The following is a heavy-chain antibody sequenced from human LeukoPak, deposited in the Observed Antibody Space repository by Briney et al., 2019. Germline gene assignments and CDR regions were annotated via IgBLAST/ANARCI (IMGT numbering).Heavy chain of an antibody. CDR1: GGSISSYY. CDR3: AREGYYYDSSGSPL. V-gene: IGHV4-4*07. CDR2: IYTSGST. D-gene: IGHD3-22*01. J-gene: IGHJ4*02. Sequence: SETLSLTCTVSGGSISSYYWSWIRQPAGKGLEWIGRIYTSGSTNYNPSLKSRVTMSVDTSKNQFSLKLSSVTAADTAVYCCAREGYYYDSSGSPLWGQGTLVTVSS.